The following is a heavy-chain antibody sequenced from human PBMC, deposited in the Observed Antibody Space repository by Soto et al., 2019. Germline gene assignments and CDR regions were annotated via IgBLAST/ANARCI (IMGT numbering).Heavy chain of an antibody. CDR2: INAGNGNT. Sequence: ASVKVSCKASGYTFTSYAMHWVGQAPGQRLEWMGWINAGNGNTKYSQKFQGRVTITRDTSASTAYLELSSLRSEDTAVYYCARDGVVTARYNWFDPWGQGTMVTVSS. V-gene: IGHV1-3*01. CDR3: ARDGVVTARYNWFDP. J-gene: IGHJ5*02. CDR1: GYTFTSYA. D-gene: IGHD2-2*01.